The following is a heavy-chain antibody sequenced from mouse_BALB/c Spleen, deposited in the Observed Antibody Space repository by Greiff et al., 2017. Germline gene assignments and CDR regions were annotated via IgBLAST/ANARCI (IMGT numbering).Heavy chain of an antibody. V-gene: IGHV1-9*01. CDR3: ARAGNYPAWFAY. CDR1: GYTFSSYW. J-gene: IGHJ3*01. Sequence: QVQLQQSGAELMKPGASVKISCKATGYTFSSYWIEWVKQRPGHGLEWIGEILPGSGSTNYNEKFKGKATFTADTSSNTAYMQLSSLTSEDSAVYYCARAGNYPAWFAYWGQGTLVTVSA. D-gene: IGHD2-1*01. CDR2: ILPGSGST.